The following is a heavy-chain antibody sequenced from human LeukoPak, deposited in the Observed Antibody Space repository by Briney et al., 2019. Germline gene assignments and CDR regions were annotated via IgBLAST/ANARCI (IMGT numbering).Heavy chain of an antibody. CDR1: GGTFSSYA. J-gene: IGHJ4*02. Sequence: ASVKVSCKASGGTFSSYAISWVRQAPGQGLEWMGRIIPIFGTANYAQKFKGRVTITTDESTSTAYMELSSLRSEDTAVYYCAREQGDYVWGSYRNFDYWGQGTLVTVSS. D-gene: IGHD3-16*02. CDR3: AREQGDYVWGSYRNFDY. V-gene: IGHV1-69*05. CDR2: IIPIFGTA.